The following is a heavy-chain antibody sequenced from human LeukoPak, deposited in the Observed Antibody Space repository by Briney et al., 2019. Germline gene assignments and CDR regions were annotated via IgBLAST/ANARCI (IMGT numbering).Heavy chain of an antibody. CDR1: GGTFSSYA. CDR3: ARLRRVVPAAMNFFDF. D-gene: IGHD2-2*01. V-gene: IGHV1-46*01. J-gene: IGHJ4*02. CDR2: INPSGGST. Sequence: ASVKVSCKASGGTFSSYAISWVRQAPGQGLEWMGIINPSGGSTSYAQKFQGRVTMTRDTSTSTVYMELSSLRSEDTAVYYCARLRRVVPAAMNFFDFWGQGTLVTVSS.